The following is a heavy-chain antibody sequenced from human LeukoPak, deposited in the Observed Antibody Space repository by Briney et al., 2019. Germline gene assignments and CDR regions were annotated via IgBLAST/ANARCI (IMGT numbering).Heavy chain of an antibody. CDR1: GYTFTSYG. V-gene: IGHV1-18*01. CDR2: ISAYNGNT. Sequence: GASVKVSCKASGYTFTSYGISWVRQAPGQGLEWMGWISAYNGNTNYAQKLQGRVTMTRNTSISTAYMELSSLRSEDTALYFWPKTSYDILTGVTIGMDVWGQGTTVTVSS. J-gene: IGHJ6*02. D-gene: IGHD3-9*01. CDR3: PKTSYDILTGVTIGMDV.